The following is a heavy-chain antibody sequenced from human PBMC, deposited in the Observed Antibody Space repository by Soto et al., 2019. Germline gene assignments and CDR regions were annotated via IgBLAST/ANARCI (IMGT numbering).Heavy chain of an antibody. J-gene: IGHJ4*02. CDR1: GITISNYP. CDR2: ISGSGDST. V-gene: IGHV3-23*01. CDR3: VKDDGGYPSTAPH. Sequence: EVQLLESGGGLVQPGGSLRLSCAASGITISNYPMSWVRQAPGKGLDWVSGISGSGDSTCYADSANGRFTISKDISRNSLYLQLDSLEVEATAVYFCVKDDGGYPSTAPHWGQGTLVTVSS. D-gene: IGHD3-22*01.